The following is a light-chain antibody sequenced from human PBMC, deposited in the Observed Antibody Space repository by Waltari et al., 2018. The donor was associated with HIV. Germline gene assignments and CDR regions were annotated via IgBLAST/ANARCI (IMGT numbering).Light chain of an antibody. J-gene: IGKJ3*01. CDR2: AAS. Sequence: DVQVTQSPSSLSASVGDRVTITCRASQSISSYLTWYQQKPGKAPKLLIYAASSLQSGVPSRFSGSGSGTDFTLTISSLQPEDFATYYCQQSYSTPIFTFGPGTKVDIK. V-gene: IGKV1-39*01. CDR1: QSISSY. CDR3: QQSYSTPIFT.